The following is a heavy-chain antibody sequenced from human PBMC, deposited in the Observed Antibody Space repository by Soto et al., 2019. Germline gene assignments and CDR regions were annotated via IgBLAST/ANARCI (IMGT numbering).Heavy chain of an antibody. CDR3: GLRFLEWFNY. CDR2: ISSSSSYI. J-gene: IGHJ4*02. D-gene: IGHD3-3*01. CDR1: GFTFSIYS. Sequence: GGSLRLSCAASGFTFSIYSMNWVRQAPGKGLEWVSSISSSSSYIYYADSVKGRFTIPRDNAKNSLYLQMNSLRAEDTAVYYCGLRFLEWFNYWGQGTLVTVSS. V-gene: IGHV3-21*01.